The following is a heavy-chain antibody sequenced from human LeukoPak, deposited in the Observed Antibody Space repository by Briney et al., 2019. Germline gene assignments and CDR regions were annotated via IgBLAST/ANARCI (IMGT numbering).Heavy chain of an antibody. V-gene: IGHV3-30-3*01. D-gene: IGHD2-8*02. CDR2: ISYDGSNK. CDR3: ARETWSDY. Sequence: PGRSLRLSCAASGFTFSSYAMHWVRQAPGKGLEWVAVISYDGSNKYYADSVKGRFTISRGSSKNTLYLQMNSLRVEDTAVYYCARETWSDYWGQGTLVTVSS. J-gene: IGHJ4*02. CDR1: GFTFSSYA.